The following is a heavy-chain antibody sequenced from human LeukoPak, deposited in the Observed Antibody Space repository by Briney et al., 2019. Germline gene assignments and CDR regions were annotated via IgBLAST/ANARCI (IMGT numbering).Heavy chain of an antibody. Sequence: GASVKVSCKASGYTFTSYGISWVRQAPGQGLEWMGWISAYNGNTNYAQKLQGRVTMTRDMSTSTVYMELSSLRSEDTAVYYCARGRNYYDSSDYYEGDAFDIWGQGTVVTVSS. J-gene: IGHJ3*02. CDR3: ARGRNYYDSSDYYEGDAFDI. CDR1: GYTFTSYG. CDR2: ISAYNGNT. D-gene: IGHD3-22*01. V-gene: IGHV1-18*01.